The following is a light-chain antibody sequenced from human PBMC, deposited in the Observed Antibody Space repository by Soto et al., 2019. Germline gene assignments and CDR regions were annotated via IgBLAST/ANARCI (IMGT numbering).Light chain of an antibody. J-gene: IGKJ5*01. Sequence: IPLTQSPSSLSASVGDIVTITCRASQGISSYLAWYQQKPGKAPKLLIYAASTLQSGVPSRFSGGGSGADFTLTISSLQPEDFATYYCQQLNSYPITLGQGTRLDIK. V-gene: IGKV1-9*01. CDR2: AAS. CDR1: QGISSY. CDR3: QQLNSYPIT.